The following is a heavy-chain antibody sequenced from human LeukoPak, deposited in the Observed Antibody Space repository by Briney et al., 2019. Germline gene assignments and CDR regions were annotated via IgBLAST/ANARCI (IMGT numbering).Heavy chain of an antibody. CDR3: ARGRITMIRGAPLWFDP. D-gene: IGHD3-10*01. Sequence: SETLSLTCTVSGYSINTGYYWGWIRQPPGQGLEWIGNIYHSGSTNYNPSLKSRVTISVDTSKNQFSLKLSSVTAADTAVYYCARGRITMIRGAPLWFDPWGQGTLVTVSS. CDR1: GYSINTGYY. V-gene: IGHV4-38-2*02. J-gene: IGHJ5*02. CDR2: IYHSGST.